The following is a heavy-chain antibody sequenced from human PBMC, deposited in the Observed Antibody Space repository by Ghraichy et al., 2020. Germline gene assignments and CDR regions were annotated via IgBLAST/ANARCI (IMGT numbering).Heavy chain of an antibody. Sequence: SETLSLTCVVSGGSISSGNWWSWVRQPPGKGLEWIGEIYHSGTTNYNPSLKSRVTISVDKSKNQFSLKLSSVTAADTAIYYCARDVEGCFDYWGQGTRVTVSS. V-gene: IGHV4-4*02. CDR1: GGSISSGNW. CDR2: IYHSGTT. CDR3: ARDVEGCFDY. J-gene: IGHJ4*02.